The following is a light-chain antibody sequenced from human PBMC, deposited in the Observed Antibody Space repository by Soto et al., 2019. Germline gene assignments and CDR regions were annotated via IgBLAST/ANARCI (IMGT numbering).Light chain of an antibody. CDR2: EGS. Sequence: QSALTQPASVSGSPGQSITISCPGSSSDVGSYNLVSWYQQLPGEAPKLMIYEGSKRPSGVSNRFSGSKSGNTASLTISGLQAEDEAAYYCCSFERSITLVFGGGTKLTVL. CDR1: SSDVGSYNL. V-gene: IGLV2-23*01. CDR3: CSFERSITLV. J-gene: IGLJ2*01.